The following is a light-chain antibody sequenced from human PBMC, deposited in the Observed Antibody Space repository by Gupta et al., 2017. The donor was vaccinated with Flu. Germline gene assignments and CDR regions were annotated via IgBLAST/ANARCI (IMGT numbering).Light chain of an antibody. V-gene: IGLV3-1*01. CDR3: QAWDSSILYV. Sequence: AGLPLRDKDCSWYQQRPGQAPVLVMDQHSNRPSGIPERFSGATSGDTATLTISGAQALDEGDYYCQAWDSSILYVYGPGTKVSVL. CDR1: PLRDKD. J-gene: IGLJ1*01. CDR2: QHS.